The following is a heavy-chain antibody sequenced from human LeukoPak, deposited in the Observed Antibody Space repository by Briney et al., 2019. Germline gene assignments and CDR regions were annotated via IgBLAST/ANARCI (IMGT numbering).Heavy chain of an antibody. CDR2: VSAYNGKT. CDR1: GYTFTPSY. V-gene: IGHV1-18*01. CDR3: ARGGTYYPCIDY. Sequence: GASVKVSCKTSGYTFTPSYINWVRQAPGQGLEWMGWVSAYNGKTSYAQKFQGRVTMTIDTSTTTAYMDLTSLTFDDTAVYYCARGGTYYPCIDYWGQGTLVTVSS. J-gene: IGHJ4*02. D-gene: IGHD1-26*01.